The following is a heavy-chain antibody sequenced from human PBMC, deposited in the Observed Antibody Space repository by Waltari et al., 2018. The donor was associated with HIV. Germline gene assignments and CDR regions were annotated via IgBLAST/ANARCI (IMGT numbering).Heavy chain of an antibody. Sequence: VHLHESGPGMAKPSETLSLTCAVSGYSISSEHFWGWIRQPPGKGLEWIGSASRSGSTYYSPSLKSRVTISLDTSKNQFSLKLNSVAAADTAVYYCGSGSRRGHSHGINYWGQGTLVTVSS. D-gene: IGHD5-18*01. V-gene: IGHV4-38-2*01. CDR1: GYSISSEHF. J-gene: IGHJ4*02. CDR2: ASRSGST. CDR3: GSGSRRGHSHGINY.